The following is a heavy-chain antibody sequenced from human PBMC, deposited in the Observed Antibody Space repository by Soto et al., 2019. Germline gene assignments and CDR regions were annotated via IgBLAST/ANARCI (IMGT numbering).Heavy chain of an antibody. Sequence: LSLTCTVSGGSITNYCWSWIRQPPGKRLEWIGYILYSGSTNYNPSLKSRVSISVDMPKNQFSLRLSSVTPGDTAVYYCARGGCSGGSCYGVWGQGTTVTVSS. CDR2: ILYSGST. V-gene: IGHV4-59*01. J-gene: IGHJ6*02. CDR1: GGSITNYC. D-gene: IGHD2-15*01. CDR3: ARGGCSGGSCYGV.